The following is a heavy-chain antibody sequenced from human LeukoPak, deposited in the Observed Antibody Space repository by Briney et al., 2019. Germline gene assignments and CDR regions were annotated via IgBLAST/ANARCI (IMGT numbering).Heavy chain of an antibody. V-gene: IGHV4-4*07. CDR1: SGSISSYY. D-gene: IGHD4-17*01. J-gene: IGHJ2*01. CDR3: ARLRSTYWYFDL. Sequence: SETLSLTCTVSSGSISSYYWSWIRQPPGKGLEWIGRIYTSGTTYYNPSLKSRVTMSVDTSKNQFSLKLSPVTAADTAVYYCARLRSTYWYFDLWGRGTLVTVSS. CDR2: IYTSGTT.